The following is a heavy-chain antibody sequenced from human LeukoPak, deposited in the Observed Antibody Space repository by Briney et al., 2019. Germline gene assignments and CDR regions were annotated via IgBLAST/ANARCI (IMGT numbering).Heavy chain of an antibody. CDR2: MNPNSGNT. Sequence: ASVKVSCKASGGTFSSYAISWVRQAPGQGLEWMGWMNPNSGNTGYAQKFQGRVTMTRNTSISTAYMELSSLRSEDTAVYYCAGEGYSYGRWFDPWGQGTLVTVSS. D-gene: IGHD5-18*01. CDR1: GGTFSSYA. J-gene: IGHJ5*02. V-gene: IGHV1-8*02. CDR3: AGEGYSYGRWFDP.